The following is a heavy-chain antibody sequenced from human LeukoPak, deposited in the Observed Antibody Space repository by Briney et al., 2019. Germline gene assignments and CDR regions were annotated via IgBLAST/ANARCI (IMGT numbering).Heavy chain of an antibody. V-gene: IGHV4-34*01. J-gene: IGHJ1*01. CDR3: ARDGGDAEYFQH. CDR1: GGSFSGYY. D-gene: IGHD2-21*02. CDR2: INHSGST. Sequence: PSETLSLTCAVYGGSFSGYYWSWIRQPPGKGLEWIGEINHSGSTNYNPSLKSRVTISVDTSKNQFSLKLSSVTAADTAVYYCARDGGDAEYFQHWGQGTLVTVSS.